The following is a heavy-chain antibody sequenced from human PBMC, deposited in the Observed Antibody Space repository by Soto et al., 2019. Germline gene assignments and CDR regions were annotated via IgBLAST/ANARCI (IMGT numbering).Heavy chain of an antibody. CDR2: ISGSGGST. D-gene: IGHD1-26*01. V-gene: IGHV3-23*01. CDR3: AKKPSIVGAPGMDV. CDR1: GFTFSSYA. Sequence: GGSLRLSCAASGFTFSSYAMSWVRQAPGKGLEWVSAISGSGGSTYYADSVKGRFTISRDNSKNTLYPQMNSLRAEDTAVYYCAKKPSIVGAPGMDVWGKGTTVTVSS. J-gene: IGHJ6*03.